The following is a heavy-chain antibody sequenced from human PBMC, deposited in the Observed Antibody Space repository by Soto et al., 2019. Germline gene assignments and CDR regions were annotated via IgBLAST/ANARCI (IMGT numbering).Heavy chain of an antibody. D-gene: IGHD3-16*01. V-gene: IGHV4-59*01. J-gene: IGHJ4*02. CDR3: VRSGHTFGGVM. CDR2: MYSSGSS. Sequence: SETLYLTCSVSGASMNNYYGSWVRQPPGRGLEWIGYMYSSGSSNYNSSLKSRVTISVDTSKNQFSLKLSSVTAADTAVYYCVRSGHTFGGVMWGLGTLVTVSS. CDR1: GASMNNYY.